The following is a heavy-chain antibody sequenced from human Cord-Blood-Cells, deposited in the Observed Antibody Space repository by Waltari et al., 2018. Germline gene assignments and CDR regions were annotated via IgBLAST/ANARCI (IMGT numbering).Heavy chain of an antibody. D-gene: IGHD3-3*01. CDR1: RYTFTASS. CDR2: INPNSGGT. J-gene: IGHJ4*02. CDR3: ARDYEGYYFDY. Sequence: QVQLVQSGAEVKKPGASVKVSCRPSRYTFTASSMHWVRQAPGQGLEWMGWINPNSGGTNYAQKFQGRVTMTRDTSISTAYMELSRLRSDDTAVYYCARDYEGYYFDYWGQGTLVTVSS. V-gene: IGHV1-2*02.